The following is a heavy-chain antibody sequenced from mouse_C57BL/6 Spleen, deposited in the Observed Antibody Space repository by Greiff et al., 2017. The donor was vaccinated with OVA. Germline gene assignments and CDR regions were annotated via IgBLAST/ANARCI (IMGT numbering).Heavy chain of an antibody. CDR3: ASPHYYGSSSFDY. Sequence: VQLQQSGPELVKPGASVKISCKASGYTFTDYYMNWVKQSHGKSLEWIGDINPNNGGTSYNQKFKGKATLTVDKSSSTAYMELRSLTSEDSAVYYCASPHYYGSSSFDYWGQGTTLTVSS. CDR1: GYTFTDYY. CDR2: INPNNGGT. V-gene: IGHV1-26*01. J-gene: IGHJ2*01. D-gene: IGHD1-1*01.